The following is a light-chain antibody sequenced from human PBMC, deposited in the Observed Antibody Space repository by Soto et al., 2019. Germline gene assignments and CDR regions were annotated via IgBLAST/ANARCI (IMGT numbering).Light chain of an antibody. CDR1: QSVSSSY. CDR2: GTS. Sequence: EIVLTQSPGTLSLSPGERATLSCRASQSVSSSYLDWYQQKPGQAPRLLIFGTSHRATDIPDRFSGSGSESDFTLTITRLEPEDFAVYYCQQYSDSAWTVGQGTRVEIK. CDR3: QQYSDSAWT. V-gene: IGKV3-20*01. J-gene: IGKJ1*01.